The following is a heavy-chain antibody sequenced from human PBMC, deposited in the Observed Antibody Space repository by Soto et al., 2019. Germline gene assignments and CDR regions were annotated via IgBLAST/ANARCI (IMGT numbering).Heavy chain of an antibody. CDR2: INDSGST. D-gene: IGHD3-3*02. CDR1: GGSFSGYY. Sequence: QVQLQQWGAGLLKPSETLSLTCAVYGGSFSGYYWSWIRQPPGKVLECIGEINDSGSTNYKRDLKSLVTISVDTSKSQFSLKLSSVTAADTAVYYCARGNVLADYYYGMDVVGQGTTVTGSS. CDR3: ARGNVLADYYYGMDV. V-gene: IGHV4-34*01. J-gene: IGHJ6*02.